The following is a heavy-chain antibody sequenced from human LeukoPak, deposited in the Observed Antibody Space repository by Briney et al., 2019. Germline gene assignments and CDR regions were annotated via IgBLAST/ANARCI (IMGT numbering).Heavy chain of an antibody. Sequence: KPSETLSLTCTVSGDSISLYYWSWIRQPPGKGLEWIGYIYYTGSTKSNPSLKSRVIISVDTSKKQFSLNLSSVTAADTAVYYCARAAWFSTTWHFDYWGQGILVTVSS. CDR2: IYYTGST. CDR1: GDSISLYY. J-gene: IGHJ4*02. CDR3: ARAAWFSTTWHFDY. V-gene: IGHV4-59*01. D-gene: IGHD6-13*01.